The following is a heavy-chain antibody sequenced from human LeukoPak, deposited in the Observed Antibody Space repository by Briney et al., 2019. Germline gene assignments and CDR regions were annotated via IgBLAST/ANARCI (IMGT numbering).Heavy chain of an antibody. CDR1: GYTFTDYY. CDR3: ARDGVVRGVIIY. Sequence: VSVKVSCKTSGYTFTDYYIHWVRQAPGQGLEWMGWIDPNSGGANYAQKFQGRVTMTRDTFISTAYMEVRRMRSDDTALYYCARDGVVRGVIIYWGQGTPVTVSS. D-gene: IGHD3-10*01. CDR2: IDPNSGGA. J-gene: IGHJ4*02. V-gene: IGHV1-2*02.